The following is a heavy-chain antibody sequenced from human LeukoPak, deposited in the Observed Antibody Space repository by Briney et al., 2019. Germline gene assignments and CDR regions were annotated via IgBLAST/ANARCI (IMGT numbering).Heavy chain of an antibody. V-gene: IGHV4-39*07. D-gene: IGHD2-2*01. CDR1: GGSITSSSYY. J-gene: IGHJ4*02. Sequence: SETLSLTCTVSGGSITSSSYYWGWIRQPPGKGLEWIGSIYYSGSTYYNPSLKSRVTISVDTSKNQFSLKLSSVTAADTAVYYCARGSTPRKPAASFDYWGQGTLVTVSS. CDR3: ARGSTPRKPAASFDY. CDR2: IYYSGST.